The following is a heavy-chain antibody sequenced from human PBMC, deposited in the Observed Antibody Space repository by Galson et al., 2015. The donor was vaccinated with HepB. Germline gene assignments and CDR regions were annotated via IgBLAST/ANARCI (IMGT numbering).Heavy chain of an antibody. V-gene: IGHV1-69*13. CDR2: IIPIFGTA. CDR3: ARAKVGATPYYYYMDV. Sequence: SVKVSCKASGGTFSSYAISWVRQAPGQGLEWMGGIIPIFGTANYAQKFQGRVTITADESTSTAYMELSSLRSEDTAVYYCARAKVGATPYYYYMDVWGKGTTVTVSS. D-gene: IGHD1-26*01. CDR1: GGTFSSYA. J-gene: IGHJ6*03.